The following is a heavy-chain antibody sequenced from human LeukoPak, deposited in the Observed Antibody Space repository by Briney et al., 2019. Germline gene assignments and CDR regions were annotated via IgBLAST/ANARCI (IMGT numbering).Heavy chain of an antibody. CDR3: ARDQLYCSGGYCYKDY. J-gene: IGHJ4*02. D-gene: IGHD2-15*01. Sequence: GGSLRLSCEASGFTFSSYWMHWVRQTPGKGLVWVSRISEDGGSTSYADSVKGRFTISRDNAKNMLYLQLNSLRVEDTAVYYCARDQLYCSGGYCYKDYWGQGTLVTVSS. CDR1: GFTFSSYW. CDR2: ISEDGGST. V-gene: IGHV3-74*01.